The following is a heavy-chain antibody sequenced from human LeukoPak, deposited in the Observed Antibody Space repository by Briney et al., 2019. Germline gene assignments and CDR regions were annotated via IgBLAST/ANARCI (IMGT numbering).Heavy chain of an antibody. Sequence: SQTLSLTCTVSGDSISSGDYYWSWIRQPPGKGLEWIGYIYYSGSTYYNPSLKSRVTISVDTSKNQFSLKLSSVTAEGTAVYYCARGDYGLNEFDYWGQGTLVTVSS. CDR3: ARGDYGLNEFDY. J-gene: IGHJ4*02. V-gene: IGHV4-30-4*08. CDR1: GDSISSGDYY. D-gene: IGHD4-17*01. CDR2: IYYSGST.